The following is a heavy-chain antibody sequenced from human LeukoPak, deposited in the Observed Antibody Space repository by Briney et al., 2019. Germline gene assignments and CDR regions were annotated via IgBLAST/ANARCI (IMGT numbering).Heavy chain of an antibody. CDR3: ARVSPFDY. CDR1: GFTVSTSY. CDR2: TYSSGTA. Sequence: GGSLRLSCAASGFTVSTSYVSWVRQAPGKGLEWVSVTYSSGTAYYAASLKGRFTISRDSSKNTLYLQINNLRVDDTAVYYCARVSPFDYWGQGTLVTVSS. V-gene: IGHV3-66*01. J-gene: IGHJ4*02.